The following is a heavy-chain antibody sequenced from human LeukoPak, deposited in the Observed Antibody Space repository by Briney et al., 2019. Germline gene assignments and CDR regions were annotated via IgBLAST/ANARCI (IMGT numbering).Heavy chain of an antibody. CDR1: GGSISSYY. J-gene: IGHJ4*02. Sequence: PSETLSLTCTVSGGSISSYYWSWIRQPPGNGLEWIGYIYYSGSTNYNPSLKSRVTISVDTSKNQFSLKLSSVTAADTAVYYCARLGELSSLHYWGQGTLVTVSS. CDR2: IYYSGST. D-gene: IGHD3-16*02. V-gene: IGHV4-59*01. CDR3: ARLGELSSLHY.